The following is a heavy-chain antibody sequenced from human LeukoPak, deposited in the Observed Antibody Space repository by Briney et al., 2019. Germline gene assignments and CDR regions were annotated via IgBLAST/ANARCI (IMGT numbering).Heavy chain of an antibody. J-gene: IGHJ4*02. V-gene: IGHV3-23*01. CDR3: AKDLGYSYGPPDY. CDR1: GFTFSSYA. D-gene: IGHD5-18*01. CDR2: ISGSGGST. Sequence: TGGSLRLSCAASGFTFSSYAVSWVRQAPGKGLEWVSAISGSGGSTYYADSVKGRFTISRDNSKNTLYLQMNSLRAEDTAVYYCAKDLGYSYGPPDYWGQGTLVTVSS.